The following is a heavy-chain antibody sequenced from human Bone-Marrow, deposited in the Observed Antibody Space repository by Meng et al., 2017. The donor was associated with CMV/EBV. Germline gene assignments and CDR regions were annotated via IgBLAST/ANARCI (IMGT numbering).Heavy chain of an antibody. V-gene: IGHV3-23*01. CDR1: GFTFSSYA. Sequence: GESLKISCAASGFTFSSYAMSWVRQAPGKGLEWVSAISGSGGSTYYADSVKGRFTISRDNSKNTLYLQMNSLRAEDTAVYYCAREDRRVYFDYWGQGTLVTVSS. CDR2: ISGSGGST. CDR3: AREDRRVYFDY. J-gene: IGHJ4*02.